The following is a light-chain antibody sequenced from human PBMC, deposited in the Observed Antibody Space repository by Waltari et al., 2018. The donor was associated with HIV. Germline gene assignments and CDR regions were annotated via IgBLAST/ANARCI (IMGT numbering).Light chain of an antibody. CDR2: YDN. Sequence: SYVLTQPPSVSVAPGKTARITCGGNNIANKSVHWYQQKPGQAPVLVIYYDNDRPSGIPERFSGSNSGNTATLTISRVEAGDEADYYCQVWDSSSDHWVFGGGTQLTVL. J-gene: IGLJ3*02. V-gene: IGLV3-21*04. CDR1: NIANKS. CDR3: QVWDSSSDHWV.